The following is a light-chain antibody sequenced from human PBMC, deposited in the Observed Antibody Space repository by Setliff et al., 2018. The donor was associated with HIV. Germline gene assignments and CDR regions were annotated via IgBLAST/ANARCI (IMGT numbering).Light chain of an antibody. V-gene: IGLV2-14*02. CDR1: SSDVGSNNL. CDR3: CSYTSSSTDV. Sequence: QSALTQPASVSGSPGQSITISCTGTSSDVGSNNLISWYQQYPGKAPKVIIYEVRKRPAGVSDRFSGSKSASTASLTISGLQAEDEADYYCCSYTSSSTDVFGTGTKVTVL. J-gene: IGLJ1*01. CDR2: EVR.